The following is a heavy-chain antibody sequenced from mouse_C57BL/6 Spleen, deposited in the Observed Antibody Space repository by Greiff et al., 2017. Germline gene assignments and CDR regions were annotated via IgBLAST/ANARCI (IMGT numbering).Heavy chain of an antibody. CDR1: GFTFSDYG. Sequence: EVQLVESGGGLVQPGGSLKLSCAASGFTFSDYGMAWVRQAPRKGPEWVAFISNLAYSIYYADTVTGRFTISRGNAKNTLYLEMSSLRSEDTAMYYCARQVNDGYLDYWGQGTTLTVSS. CDR3: ARQVNDGYLDY. V-gene: IGHV5-15*01. D-gene: IGHD2-3*01. CDR2: ISNLAYSI. J-gene: IGHJ2*01.